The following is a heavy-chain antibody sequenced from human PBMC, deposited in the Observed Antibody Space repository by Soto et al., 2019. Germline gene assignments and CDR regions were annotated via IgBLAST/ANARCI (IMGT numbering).Heavy chain of an antibody. CDR2: LSGYNGNT. CDR3: ARGSYDYGDYDPSVENFDH. CDR1: GYSFTSYG. J-gene: IGHJ4*02. D-gene: IGHD4-17*01. Sequence: ASVKVSCKTFGYSFTSYGISWVRQAPGQGLEWMGWLSGYNGNTNYAQKLQGGVTLTTDTSATTAYMELRSLRSDDTAVYYCARGSYDYGDYDPSVENFDHWGQGTLVTVSS. V-gene: IGHV1-18*04.